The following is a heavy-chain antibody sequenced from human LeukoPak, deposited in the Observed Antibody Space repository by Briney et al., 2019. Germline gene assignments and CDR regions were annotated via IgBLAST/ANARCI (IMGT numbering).Heavy chain of an antibody. V-gene: IGHV3-23*01. D-gene: IGHD3-3*01. CDR2: ISGSGGST. Sequence: PGGSLRLSCAASGFTFSSYALSWVRQAPGKGLEWVSAISGSGGSTYYADSVKGRFTISRDNSKNTLYLQMNSLRAEDTAVYYCAKDRNYDFWGGYPYYYGMDVWGQGTTVTVSS. CDR3: AKDRNYDFWGGYPYYYGMDV. J-gene: IGHJ6*02. CDR1: GFTFSSYA.